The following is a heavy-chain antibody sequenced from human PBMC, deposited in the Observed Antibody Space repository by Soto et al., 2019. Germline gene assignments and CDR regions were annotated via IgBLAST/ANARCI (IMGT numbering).Heavy chain of an antibody. V-gene: IGHV3-23*01. CDR3: APRRYSFFY. D-gene: IGHD5-18*01. CDR1: EFTFSSYA. Sequence: PGGSLRLSCAASEFTFSSYAMSWVRQAPGKGLEWVPAISGSGGSTYYADSVKGRFTISRDNSKNTLYLQMNSLRAEDTAVYYCAPRRYSFFYWGQGTLVTVSS. J-gene: IGHJ4*02. CDR2: ISGSGGST.